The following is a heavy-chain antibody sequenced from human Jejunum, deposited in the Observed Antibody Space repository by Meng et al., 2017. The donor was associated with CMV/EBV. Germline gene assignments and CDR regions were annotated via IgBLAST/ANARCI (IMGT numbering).Heavy chain of an antibody. CDR2: ISSFGDTT. J-gene: IGHJ4*02. CDR1: CTFRNYA. Sequence: CTFRNYAVSWVRQAPGRGLEWVATISSFGDTTHYTDSVRGRFTISRDNSNNVLYLQMNTLSAGDTALYYCAKDPDSYISTLGTTFDSWGQGTLVTVSS. D-gene: IGHD1-14*01. CDR3: AKDPDSYISTLGTTFDS. V-gene: IGHV3-23*01.